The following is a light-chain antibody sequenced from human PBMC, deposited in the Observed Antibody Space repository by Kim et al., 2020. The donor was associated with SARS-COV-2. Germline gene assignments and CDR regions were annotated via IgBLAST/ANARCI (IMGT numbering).Light chain of an antibody. CDR1: SGHSSYA. J-gene: IGLJ1*01. CDR2: LNSDGSH. Sequence: QPVLTQSPSASASLGASVKLTCTLSSGHSSYAFAWHQQQPEKGPRYLMKLNSDGSHSKGDGIPDRFSGSSSGAERYLTISSLQSEDEADYYCQTWGTGIGGYVFGTGTKVTVL. V-gene: IGLV4-69*01. CDR3: QTWGTGIGGYV.